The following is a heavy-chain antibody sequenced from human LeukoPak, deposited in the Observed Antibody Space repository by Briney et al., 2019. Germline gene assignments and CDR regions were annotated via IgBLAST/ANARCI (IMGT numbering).Heavy chain of an antibody. CDR3: ARGISSSWYYYYYYMDV. CDR1: GGSFSGYY. Sequence: PSETLSLTCAVYGGSFSGYYWSWIRQPPGKVLEWIGEINHSGSTNYNPSLKSRVTISVDTSKNQFSLKLSSVTAADTAVYYCARGISSSWYYYYYYMDVWGKGTTVTVSS. D-gene: IGHD6-13*01. V-gene: IGHV4-34*01. J-gene: IGHJ6*03. CDR2: INHSGST.